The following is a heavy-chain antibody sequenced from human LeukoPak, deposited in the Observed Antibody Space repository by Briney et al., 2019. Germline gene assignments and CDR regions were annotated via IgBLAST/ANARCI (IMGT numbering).Heavy chain of an antibody. J-gene: IGHJ4*02. Sequence: GGSLRLSCAASGFTFNNYAMSWVRQPPGKGLEWVSAISASGVSTYYADSVKGRFTISRDNAKNSLYLQMNSLRAEDTAVYYCAREKADAYYYDSSGYYIWGQGTLVTVSS. CDR1: GFTFNNYA. CDR3: AREKADAYYYDSSGYYI. V-gene: IGHV3-23*01. CDR2: ISASGVST. D-gene: IGHD3-22*01.